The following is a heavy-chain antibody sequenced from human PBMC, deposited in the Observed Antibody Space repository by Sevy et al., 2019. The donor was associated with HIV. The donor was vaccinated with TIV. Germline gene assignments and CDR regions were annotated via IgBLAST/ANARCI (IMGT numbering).Heavy chain of an antibody. Sequence: GGSLRLSCAASGFTFSNYAMSWVRQAPGKGLEWVSTFSFGCGKINYADSVKGRFTISRDNSKNTLYLQMNSLRAEDTALYCCARGGCSKPHDYWGQGTLVTVSS. CDR2: FSFGCGKI. V-gene: IGHV3-23*01. CDR3: ARGGCSKPHDY. J-gene: IGHJ4*02. CDR1: GFTFSNYA. D-gene: IGHD2-2*01.